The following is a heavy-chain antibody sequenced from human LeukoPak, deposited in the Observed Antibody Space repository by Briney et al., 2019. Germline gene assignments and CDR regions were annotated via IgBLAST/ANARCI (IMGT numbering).Heavy chain of an antibody. D-gene: IGHD6-13*01. J-gene: IGHJ6*02. V-gene: IGHV3-21*01. CDR2: ISSRSSYI. Sequence: GGSLRLSCVASGITFSSYSMNWVRLAPGKGLEWVSSISSRSSYIYYADSVKGRFTISRDNAKNSLYLQMNSLRAEDTAVYYCAGAAAGYYYYYGMDVWGQGTTVTVSS. CDR1: GITFSSYS. CDR3: AGAAAGYYYYYGMDV.